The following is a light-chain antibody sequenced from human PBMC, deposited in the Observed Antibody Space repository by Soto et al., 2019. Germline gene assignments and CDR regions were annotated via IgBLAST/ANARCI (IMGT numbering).Light chain of an antibody. CDR3: QQYNNWPPET. CDR2: AAT. J-gene: IGKJ2*01. V-gene: IGKV3-15*01. Sequence: EIVMTQSPAILSVSPGERATLSCRASQSVSGNLAWYQQTPGQPPRLLIYAATTRAPGVPDRFSGSGSGTDFSLIISSLQSEDFAVYYCQQYNNWPPETFGQGTKLEIK. CDR1: QSVSGN.